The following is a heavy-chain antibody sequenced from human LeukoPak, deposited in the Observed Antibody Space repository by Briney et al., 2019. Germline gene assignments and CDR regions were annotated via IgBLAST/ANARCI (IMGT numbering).Heavy chain of an antibody. J-gene: IGHJ5*02. CDR2: INPKNGGS. V-gene: IGHV1-2*02. D-gene: IGHD3-16*01. Sequence: ASVKVSCKASGYTFTRYAMNWVRQAPGQGLEWVGWINPKNGGSNYAQKFQGRVTMTRDRSISTAYMELSRLTSDDTAVYYCARASFWESPINWFAPWGQGTLVTVSS. CDR1: GYTFTRYA. CDR3: ARASFWESPINWFAP.